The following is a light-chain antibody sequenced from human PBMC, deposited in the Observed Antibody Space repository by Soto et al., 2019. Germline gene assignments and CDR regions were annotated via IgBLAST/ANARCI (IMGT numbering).Light chain of an antibody. V-gene: IGKV3-20*01. J-gene: IGKJ1*01. CDR3: QQYGNSPQT. Sequence: EIVLTQSPGTLSLSPGERATLSCRASQIVSSGFLAWYQQKPGQAPRLLIYAASYRATGIPDRFSGSGSGTDFTLTISGLEPEDFAVYYCQQYGNSPQTFGQGTKVEIK. CDR2: AAS. CDR1: QIVSSGF.